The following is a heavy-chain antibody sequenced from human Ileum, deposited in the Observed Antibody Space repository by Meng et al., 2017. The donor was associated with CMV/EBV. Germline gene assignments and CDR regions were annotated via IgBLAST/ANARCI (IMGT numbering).Heavy chain of an antibody. Sequence: GSLRPSCAVYGGSFSGYYWSWIRQPPGKGLEWIGEINHSGSTNYNPSLKSRVTISVDTSKNQFSLKLSSVTAADTAVYYCARIPSSSRNYYYYGMDVWGQGTTVTVSS. CDR3: ARIPSSSRNYYYYGMDV. V-gene: IGHV4-34*01. CDR2: INHSGST. J-gene: IGHJ6*02. D-gene: IGHD6-13*01. CDR1: GGSFSGYY.